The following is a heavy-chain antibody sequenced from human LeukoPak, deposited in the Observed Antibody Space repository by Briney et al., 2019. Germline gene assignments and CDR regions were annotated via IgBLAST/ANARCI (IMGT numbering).Heavy chain of an antibody. CDR1: GGSISSGGYY. CDR3: ARGRYNWNYYYGMDV. V-gene: IGHV4-31*03. J-gene: IGHJ6*02. D-gene: IGHD1-20*01. Sequence: PSQTLSLTCTVSGGSISSGGYYWSWIRQHPGKGLEWIGYIYYSGSTYYNPSLKSRVTISVDTSKNQFSLKLSSVTAADTAVYYCARGRYNWNYYYGMDVWGQGTTVTVSS. CDR2: IYYSGST.